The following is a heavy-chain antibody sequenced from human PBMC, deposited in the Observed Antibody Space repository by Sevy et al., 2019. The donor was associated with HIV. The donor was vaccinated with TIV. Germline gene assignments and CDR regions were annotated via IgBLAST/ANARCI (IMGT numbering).Heavy chain of an antibody. CDR1: GFTFDDYA. CDR3: AKDIRARYGYPNFDY. V-gene: IGHV3-9*01. D-gene: IGHD5-18*01. J-gene: IGHJ4*02. Sequence: GGSLRLSCAASGFTFDDYAMHWVRQAPGKGLEWVSGISWNSGSIGYADSVKGRFTISRDNAKNFLYLQMNSLRPEDTALYYCAKDIRARYGYPNFDYWGQGTLVTVSS. CDR2: ISWNSGSI.